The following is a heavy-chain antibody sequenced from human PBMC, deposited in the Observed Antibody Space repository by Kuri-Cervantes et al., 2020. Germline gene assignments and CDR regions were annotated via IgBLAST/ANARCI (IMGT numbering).Heavy chain of an antibody. Sequence: GGSLRLSCAASGFTFSSYSMNWVRQAPGKGLEWVAFIRNDESNKNYADSVKGRFTISRDSAKNSLYLQMNSLRVEDTAVYYCARGRAVHLWLCDYWGQGTVVTVSS. V-gene: IGHV3-30*02. CDR3: ARGRAVHLWLCDY. D-gene: IGHD5-18*01. CDR2: IRNDESNK. J-gene: IGHJ4*02. CDR1: GFTFSSYS.